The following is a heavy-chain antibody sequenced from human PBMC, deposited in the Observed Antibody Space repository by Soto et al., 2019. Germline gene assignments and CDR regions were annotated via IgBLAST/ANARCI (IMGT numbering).Heavy chain of an antibody. CDR1: GFTFSSFA. Sequence: PGGSLRLSCAASGFTFSSFALSWVRQAPGKGLEWVSAISGSGDGTDYAASVKGRFTISRDNSKNTLYLQMNSLRAEDTAVYYCAGPAYRSQDYWGQGAMVTVPS. V-gene: IGHV3-23*01. CDR2: ISGSGDGT. J-gene: IGHJ4*02. CDR3: AGPAYRSQDY. D-gene: IGHD5-18*01.